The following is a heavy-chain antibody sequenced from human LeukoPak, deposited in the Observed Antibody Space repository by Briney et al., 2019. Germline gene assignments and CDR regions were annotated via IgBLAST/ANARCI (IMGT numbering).Heavy chain of an antibody. CDR3: VKDFGRVRGTPDS. V-gene: IGHV3-64D*06. D-gene: IGHD3-16*01. CDR2: ISGSGNGFSI. J-gene: IGHJ4*02. CDR1: GFVFSIYT. Sequence: GGSLRLSCSASGFVFSIYTMYRVRQAPGKGPEYVSTISGSGNGFSIYYADSVKGRFTISRDGSKSILYLQMNGLRSEDTAVYYCVKDFGRVRGTPDSWGQGTLVTVSS.